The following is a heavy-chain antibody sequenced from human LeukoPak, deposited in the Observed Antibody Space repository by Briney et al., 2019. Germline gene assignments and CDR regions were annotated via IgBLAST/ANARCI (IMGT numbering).Heavy chain of an antibody. Sequence: GESLKISCKGSGYSFTSYWIGWVRQMPGKGLEWMGIIYPGDSDTRYSPSFQGQVTISADKSISTAYLQWSSLKASDTAMYYCAGHFSSSSIWFDPWGQGTLVTVSS. V-gene: IGHV5-51*01. CDR2: IYPGDSDT. CDR3: AGHFSSSSIWFDP. D-gene: IGHD6-6*01. CDR1: GYSFTSYW. J-gene: IGHJ5*02.